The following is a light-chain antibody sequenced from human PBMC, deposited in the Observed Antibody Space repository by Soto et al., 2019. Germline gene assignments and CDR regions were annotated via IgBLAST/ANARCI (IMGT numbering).Light chain of an antibody. CDR2: GAS. CDR1: QSVSSN. V-gene: IGKV3-15*01. J-gene: IGKJ2*01. Sequence: EIVMTQSPATLSVSPGERATLSCRASQSVSSNLAWYQQKPGQAPRLLIYGASTRATGSPARFSGSGSGTEFTLTISSLQSEEFSVYYCEQYNNWPPITFGRGAKLEIK. CDR3: EQYNNWPPIT.